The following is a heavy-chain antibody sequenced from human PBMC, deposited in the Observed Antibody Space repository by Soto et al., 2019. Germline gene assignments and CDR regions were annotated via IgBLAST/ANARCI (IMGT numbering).Heavy chain of an antibody. CDR2: IHHTGTT. CDR3: ARDIGSYAYGEGY. CDR1: GGSITRRNHY. Sequence: PSETLSLTCTVSGGSITRRNHYWGWVRQPPGKGLEWVASIHHTGTTYYNPSLRSRITMSIDTSNNRFSLSLTSVTAADTAVYYCARDIGSYAYGEGYWGQGIQVTVSS. D-gene: IGHD3-10*01. V-gene: IGHV4-39*02. J-gene: IGHJ4*02.